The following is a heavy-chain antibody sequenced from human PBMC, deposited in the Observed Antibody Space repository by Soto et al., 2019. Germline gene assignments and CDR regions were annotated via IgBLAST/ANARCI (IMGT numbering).Heavy chain of an antibody. CDR1: GFTFSSYG. V-gene: IGHV3-30*18. CDR2: ISYDGSNK. D-gene: IGHD5-12*01. Sequence: QVQLVESGGGVVQPGRSLRLSCAASGFTFSSYGMHWVRQAPGKGLEWVAVISYDGSNKYYADSVKGRFTISRDNSKNTLYLQMNSLRAEDTAVYYCAKRRRLQSPPDYWGQGTLVTVSS. CDR3: AKRRRLQSPPDY. J-gene: IGHJ4*02.